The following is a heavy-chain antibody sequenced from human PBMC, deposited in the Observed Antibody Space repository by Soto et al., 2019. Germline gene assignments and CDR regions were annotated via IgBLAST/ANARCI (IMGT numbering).Heavy chain of an antibody. Sequence: LSLTCTVSGGSISSGDYYWSWIRQPPGKGLEWIGYIYYSGSTYYNPSLKSRVTISVDTSKNQFSLKLSSVTAADTAVYYCARDAPRLYYDFWSGYQNDAFDIWGQGTMVTVSS. D-gene: IGHD3-3*01. CDR3: ARDAPRLYYDFWSGYQNDAFDI. V-gene: IGHV4-30-4*01. CDR1: GGSISSGDYY. CDR2: IYYSGST. J-gene: IGHJ3*02.